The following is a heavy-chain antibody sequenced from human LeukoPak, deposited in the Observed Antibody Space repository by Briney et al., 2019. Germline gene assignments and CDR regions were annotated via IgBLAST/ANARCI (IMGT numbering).Heavy chain of an antibody. D-gene: IGHD2-15*01. V-gene: IGHV4-59*01. CDR3: ARVRGVVVAAAYYFDY. Sequence: PSETLSLTCTVSGGSISSYYWSWIRQPPGKGLEWIGYIYYSGSTNYNPSLKSRVTISVDTSKNQFSLKLSSVTAADTAVYYCARVRGVVVAAAYYFDYWGQGTLVTVSS. J-gene: IGHJ4*02. CDR1: GGSISSYY. CDR2: IYYSGST.